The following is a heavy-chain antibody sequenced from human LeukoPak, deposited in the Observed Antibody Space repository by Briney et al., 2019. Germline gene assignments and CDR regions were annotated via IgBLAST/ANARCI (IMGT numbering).Heavy chain of an antibody. CDR1: GGSISTKNYY. Sequence: PSETLSLTCTVSGGSISTKNYYWGWIRQPPGKGLEWIGSIYYSGSTYYNPSLKSRVTISIDTSKNQVSLKLSSVTDADTAVYYCARGRSWYTKPTVTSDGAFDIWGQGTMVTVSS. CDR2: IYYSGST. J-gene: IGHJ3*02. D-gene: IGHD4-17*01. CDR3: ARGRSWYTKPTVTSDGAFDI. V-gene: IGHV4-39*07.